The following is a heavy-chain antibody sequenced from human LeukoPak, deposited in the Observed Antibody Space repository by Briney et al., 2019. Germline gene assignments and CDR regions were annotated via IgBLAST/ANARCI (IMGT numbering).Heavy chain of an antibody. V-gene: IGHV4-39*01. CDR3: ARRGYNYGYGWFDP. J-gene: IGHJ5*02. D-gene: IGHD5-18*01. CDR1: EDSISSTTYC. CDR2: IYYSGST. Sequence: SETLSLTCTVSEDSISSTTYCWGWIRQPPGKGLEWIGNIYYSGSTYHNPSLKSRVTISVDTSKNQFSLKLTSVTAADTAVYYCARRGYNYGYGWFDPWGQGTLVTVSS.